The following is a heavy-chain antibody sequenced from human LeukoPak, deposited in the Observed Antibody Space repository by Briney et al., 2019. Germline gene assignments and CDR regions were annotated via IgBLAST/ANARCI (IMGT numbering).Heavy chain of an antibody. V-gene: IGHV1-69*05. Sequence: GSSVKVSCKASGGTFSSYAISLVRQAPGQGLEWMGRIIPIFGAANYAQKFQGRVTITTDESTSTAYMELSSLRSEDTAVYYCAKEDSGFQYYFDYWGQGTLVTVSS. CDR1: GGTFSSYA. CDR2: IIPIFGAA. CDR3: AKEDSGFQYYFDY. D-gene: IGHD1-26*01. J-gene: IGHJ4*02.